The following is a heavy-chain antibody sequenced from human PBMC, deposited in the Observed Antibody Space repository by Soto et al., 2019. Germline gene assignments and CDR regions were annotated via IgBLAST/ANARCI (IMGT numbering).Heavy chain of an antibody. Sequence: LSLTCTVSGGSISSYYWSWIRQPPGKGLEWIGYIYYSGSTNYNPSLKSRVTISVDTSKNQFSLKLSSVTAADTAVYYCARGIDYGDLDYWGQGTLVTVS. CDR3: ARGIDYGDLDY. CDR1: GGSISSYY. V-gene: IGHV4-59*01. CDR2: IYYSGST. J-gene: IGHJ4*02. D-gene: IGHD4-17*01.